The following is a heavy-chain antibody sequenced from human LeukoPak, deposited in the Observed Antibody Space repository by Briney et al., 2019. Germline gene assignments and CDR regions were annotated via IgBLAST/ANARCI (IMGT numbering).Heavy chain of an antibody. CDR2: ISGSGDST. CDR1: GFTFRSYA. CDR3: GRERVSAYDY. V-gene: IGHV3-23*01. Sequence: GGSLRLSCTASGFTFRSYAMSWVRQAPGKGLEWVSAISGSGDSTYYADSVKGRFTISRDNSKDSLFLQMDSLRDDDTAVYYCGRERVSAYDYWGQGTLVTVSS. J-gene: IGHJ4*02.